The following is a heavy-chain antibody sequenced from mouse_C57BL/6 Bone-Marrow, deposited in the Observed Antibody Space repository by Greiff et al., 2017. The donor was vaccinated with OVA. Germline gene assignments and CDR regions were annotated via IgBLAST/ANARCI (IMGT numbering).Heavy chain of an antibody. CDR3: ARHPYYDYDGDYAMDY. CDR2: ISSGGSYT. CDR1: GFTFSSYG. V-gene: IGHV5-6*01. J-gene: IGHJ4*01. Sequence: EVKLMESGGDLVKPGGSLKLSCAASGFTFSSYGMSWVRQTPDKRLEWVATISSGGSYTYYPDSVKGRFTISRDNAKNTLYLQMSSLKSEDTAMYYCARHPYYDYDGDYAMDYWGQGTSVTVSS. D-gene: IGHD2-4*01.